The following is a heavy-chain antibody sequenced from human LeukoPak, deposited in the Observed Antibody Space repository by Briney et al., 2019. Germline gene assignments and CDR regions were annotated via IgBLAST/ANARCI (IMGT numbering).Heavy chain of an antibody. CDR1: GFTFSSYS. D-gene: IGHD5-12*01. Sequence: GGSLRLSCAASGFTFSSYSTNWVRQAPGKGLEWVSSISGSSTYIYYADSAKGRFTISRDNAKNSLYLQVNSLRAEDTAVYYCARIYDYSTFDYWGQGTLVTVSS. V-gene: IGHV3-21*01. CDR2: ISGSSTYI. J-gene: IGHJ4*02. CDR3: ARIYDYSTFDY.